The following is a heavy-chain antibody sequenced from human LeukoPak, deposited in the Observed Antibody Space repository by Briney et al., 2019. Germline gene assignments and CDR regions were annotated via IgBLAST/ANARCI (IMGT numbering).Heavy chain of an antibody. D-gene: IGHD6-19*01. Sequence: ASVKVSCKASGYTFTSYGISWVRQAPGQGLEWMGWISAYNGNTNYAQKPQGRVTMTTDTSTSTAYMELRSLRSDDTAVYYCASYIAVAGMGDAFDIWGQGTMVTVSS. V-gene: IGHV1-18*01. J-gene: IGHJ3*02. CDR1: GYTFTSYG. CDR2: ISAYNGNT. CDR3: ASYIAVAGMGDAFDI.